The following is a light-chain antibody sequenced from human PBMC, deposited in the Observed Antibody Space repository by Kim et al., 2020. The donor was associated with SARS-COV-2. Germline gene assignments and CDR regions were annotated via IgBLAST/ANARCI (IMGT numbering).Light chain of an antibody. CDR3: AAWDDTLNGPV. J-gene: IGLJ2*01. CDR1: SFNIGSNT. CDR2: ANN. V-gene: IGLV1-44*01. Sequence: QSVLTQPPSASGTPGQRVTISCSGGSFNIGSNTVNWYQHLPGTAPKLLISANNQRPSGVPDRFSGSKSGTSASLAISGLHSEDEADYYCAAWDDTLNGPVFGGGTQLTVL.